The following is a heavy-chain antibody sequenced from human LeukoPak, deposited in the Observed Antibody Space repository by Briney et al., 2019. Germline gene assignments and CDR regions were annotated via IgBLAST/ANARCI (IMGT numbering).Heavy chain of an antibody. CDR1: NSAISSFY. CDR2: IYYGGTT. J-gene: IGHJ4*02. CDR3: ARLNDFGAALDY. Sequence: SETLSLTCNVSNSAISSFYWSWIRQPPGKVLEWLGYIYYGGTTKYNSSLESRVSMSIDASRDQFSLRLASVTAADTAVYYCARLNDFGAALDYWGQGTLVIVSS. V-gene: IGHV4-59*01. D-gene: IGHD4-17*01.